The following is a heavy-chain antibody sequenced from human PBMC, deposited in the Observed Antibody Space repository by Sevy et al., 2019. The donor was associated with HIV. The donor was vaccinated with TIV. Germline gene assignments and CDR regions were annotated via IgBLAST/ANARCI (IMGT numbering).Heavy chain of an antibody. Sequence: SETLSLTCAVYGGSFSGYYWSWIRQPPGKGLEWIGEINHSGSTNYNQSLKSRVTISVDTSKNQFSLKLSSVTAADTAVYYCARGLAAAGMGGGYYFDYWGQGTLVTVSS. D-gene: IGHD6-13*01. CDR1: GGSFSGYY. J-gene: IGHJ4*02. CDR3: ARGLAAAGMGGGYYFDY. V-gene: IGHV4-34*01. CDR2: INHSGST.